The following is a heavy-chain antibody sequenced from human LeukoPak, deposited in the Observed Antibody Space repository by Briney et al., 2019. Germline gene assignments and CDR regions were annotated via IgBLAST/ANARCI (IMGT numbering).Heavy chain of an antibody. CDR3: ASRPFETTVVPWDFY. CDR1: GHRFTNHW. D-gene: IGHD4-17*01. J-gene: IGHJ4*02. V-gene: IGHV5-51*01. Sequence: GESLKISCEVSGHRFTNHWIGWVRQMPGKGLEWMGIINLGDSDTKYSPSFQGQVTISLDKSISTAYLQWSSLTASDTAMYYCASRPFETTVVPWDFYWGQGTQVTVSS. CDR2: INLGDSDT.